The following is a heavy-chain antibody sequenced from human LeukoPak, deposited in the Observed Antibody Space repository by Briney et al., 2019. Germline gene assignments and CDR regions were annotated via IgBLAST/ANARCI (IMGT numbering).Heavy chain of an antibody. V-gene: IGHV4-61*02. CDR2: IYTSGST. D-gene: IGHD3-16*02. CDR3: ARAGGIVYYYYMDV. CDR1: GGSISSGSYY. Sequence: SETLSLTCTVSGGSISSGSYYWSWIRQPAGKGLEWIGRIYTSGSTNYNPSLKSRVTISVDTSKNQFSLKLSSVTAADTAVYYCARAGGIVYYYYMDVWGKGTTVTISS. J-gene: IGHJ6*03.